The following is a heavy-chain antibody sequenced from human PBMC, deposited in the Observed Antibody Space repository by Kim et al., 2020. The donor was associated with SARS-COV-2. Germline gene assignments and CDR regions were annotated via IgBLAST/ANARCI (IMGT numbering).Heavy chain of an antibody. Sequence: SETLSLTCTVSGGSISSYYWSWIRQPPGKGLEWIGYIYYSGSTNYNPSLKSRVTISVDTSKNQFSLKLSSVTAADTAVYYCAGETYYDILTGSGHFDYWG. J-gene: IGHJ4*01. CDR1: GGSISSYY. CDR2: IYYSGST. CDR3: AGETYYDILTGSGHFDY. V-gene: IGHV4-59*01. D-gene: IGHD3-9*01.